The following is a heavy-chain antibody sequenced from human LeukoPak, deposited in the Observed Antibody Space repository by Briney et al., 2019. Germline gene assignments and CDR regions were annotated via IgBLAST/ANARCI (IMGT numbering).Heavy chain of an antibody. V-gene: IGHV4-34*01. Sequence: PSETLSLTCAVYGGSFSGYYWSWIRQPPGKGLEWIGEINHSGSTNYNPSLKSRVTISVDTSKNQFSLKLSSVTAADTAVYYCAREVAAAGRSRGMDVWGKGTTVTVSS. CDR3: AREVAAAGRSRGMDV. J-gene: IGHJ6*04. D-gene: IGHD6-13*01. CDR1: GGSFSGYY. CDR2: INHSGST.